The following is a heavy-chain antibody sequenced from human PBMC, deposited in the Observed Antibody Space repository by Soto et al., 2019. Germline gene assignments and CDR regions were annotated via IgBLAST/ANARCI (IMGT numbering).Heavy chain of an antibody. D-gene: IGHD1-1*01. CDR2: IYPGGVNI. CDR3: ASDQSWHDLVWWFVP. CDR1: GYSFTSHY. V-gene: IGHV1-46*03. J-gene: IGHJ5*02. Sequence: ASVKVSCKAIGYSFTSHYMHWVRQAPGQGLEWMGTIYPGGVNIGYAQKFKGRVTMTKDTSTSTVYMELNSLTSEDTAVYHCASDQSWHDLVWWFVPWGQGTLVTGSS.